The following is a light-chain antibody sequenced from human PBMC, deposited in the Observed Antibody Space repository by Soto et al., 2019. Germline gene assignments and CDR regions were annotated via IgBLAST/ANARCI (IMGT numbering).Light chain of an antibody. CDR1: SSDVGGYDL. Sequence: QSALTQTPSVSGSPGQSITISCTGTSSDVGGYDLVSWYQQHPGNAPKLMIYEGNKRPSGVSIRFSGSKSGNTASLTISGLQTEDEADYYCCSYAGTSVEFGGGTKVTVL. CDR2: EGN. CDR3: CSYAGTSVE. J-gene: IGLJ2*01. V-gene: IGLV2-23*01.